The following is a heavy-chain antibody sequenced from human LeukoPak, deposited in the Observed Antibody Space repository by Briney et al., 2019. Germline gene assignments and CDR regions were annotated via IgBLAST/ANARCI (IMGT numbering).Heavy chain of an antibody. J-gene: IGHJ3*02. CDR2: ISGSSYI. CDR3: ARVPAGVIGMKDAFDI. CDR1: GFTFSSYS. V-gene: IGHV3-21*01. D-gene: IGHD3-16*02. Sequence: PGGSLRLSCAASGFTFSSYSMNWVRQAPGKGLEWVSSISGSSYIYYADSVKGRFTISRHNAKNSLYLQMNSLRAEDTAVYYCARVPAGVIGMKDAFDIWGQGTMVTVSS.